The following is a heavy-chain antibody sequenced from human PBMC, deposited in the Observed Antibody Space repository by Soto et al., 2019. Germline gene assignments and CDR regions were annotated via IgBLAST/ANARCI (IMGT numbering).Heavy chain of an antibody. V-gene: IGHV3-33*01. J-gene: IGHJ2*01. CDR3: ARDYRWYIDL. D-gene: IGHD3-16*02. CDR2: IWHDGSNQ. Sequence: QVQLVESGGGVVQSGGSLRLSCAASGFTFGNFGIHWVRQAPGKGLEWVAFIWHDGSNQYYTDSVKGRFTISRENSRNTVSLQMNSLGGEDTAVSHVARDYRWYIDLWGRGTLVTVSS. CDR1: GFTFGNFG.